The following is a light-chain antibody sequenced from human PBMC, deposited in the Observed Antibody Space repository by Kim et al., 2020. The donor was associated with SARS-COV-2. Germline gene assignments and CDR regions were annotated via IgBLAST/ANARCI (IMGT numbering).Light chain of an antibody. CDR3: NSRDSSGNHDNYV. V-gene: IGLV3-19*01. J-gene: IGLJ1*01. CDR1: SLRSYY. CDR2: GKN. Sequence: SSELTQDPAVSVALGQTVRITCQGDSLRSYYASWYQQKPGQAPVLVIYGKNNRPSGIPDRFSGSNSGNTASLTITGAQAEDEADYYCNSRDSSGNHDNYVFGTGTKVTVL.